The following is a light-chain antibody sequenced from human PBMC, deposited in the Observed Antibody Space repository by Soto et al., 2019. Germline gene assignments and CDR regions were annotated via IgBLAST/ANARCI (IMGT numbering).Light chain of an antibody. J-gene: IGKJ1*01. CDR1: QSINTW. V-gene: IGKV1-5*01. CDR2: DAF. CDR3: QQYNSYPWT. Sequence: DIQMTQSPSTLSASVGDRVTITFRASQSINTWLAWYQQKPGKAPKFLIYDAFSLESGVPLRFSGSGSGTEFTLTISSLQPDDFATYYCQQYNSYPWTFGQGTKVDIK.